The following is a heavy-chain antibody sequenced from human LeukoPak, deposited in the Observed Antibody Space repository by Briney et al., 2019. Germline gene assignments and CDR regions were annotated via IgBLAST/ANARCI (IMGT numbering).Heavy chain of an antibody. Sequence: GESLKISCKGSGYSFTSYWIGWVRQMPGKGLEWMGIIYPGDSDTRHSPSFQGQVTISADKSISTAYLQWSSLKASDTAMYYCARHGSRRNYYDSSGYYYYWGQGTLVTVSS. D-gene: IGHD3-22*01. CDR1: GYSFTSYW. CDR2: IYPGDSDT. V-gene: IGHV5-51*01. CDR3: ARHGSRRNYYDSSGYYYY. J-gene: IGHJ4*02.